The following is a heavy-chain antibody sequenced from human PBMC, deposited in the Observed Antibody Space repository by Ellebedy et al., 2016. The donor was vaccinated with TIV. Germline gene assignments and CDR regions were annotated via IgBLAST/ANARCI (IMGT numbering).Heavy chain of an antibody. Sequence: SETLSLXCAVYGGSFSGYYWSWIRQPPGKGLEWIGEINHSGSTNYNPSLKSRVTISVDTSKNQFSLKLSSVTAADTAVYYCAGGAAAGTDYWGQGTLVTVSS. V-gene: IGHV4-34*01. D-gene: IGHD6-13*01. CDR1: GGSFSGYY. J-gene: IGHJ4*02. CDR3: AGGAAAGTDY. CDR2: INHSGST.